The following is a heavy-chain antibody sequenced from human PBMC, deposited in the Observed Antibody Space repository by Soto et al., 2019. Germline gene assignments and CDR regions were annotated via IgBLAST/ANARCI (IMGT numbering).Heavy chain of an antibody. V-gene: IGHV3-11*01. D-gene: IGHD4-17*01. CDR1: GFTFSDYY. CDR2: ICNTGNTI. J-gene: IGHJ4*02. Sequence: QVQLVESGGNLVKPGGSLRLSCAASGFTFSDYYMSWISQAPGMGLEWVSYICNTGNTIYYADSVKGRFTISRDNAKNSLSLQMNSLRAEDTAVYYCARGSATHDYGDYLDSWGQGTLVTVSS. CDR3: ARGSATHDYGDYLDS.